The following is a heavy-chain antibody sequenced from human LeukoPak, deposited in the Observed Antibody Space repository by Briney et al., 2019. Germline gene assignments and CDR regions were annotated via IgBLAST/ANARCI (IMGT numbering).Heavy chain of an antibody. D-gene: IGHD2-21*02. CDR2: SRIIANGYTT. CDR1: GFTFSSYE. J-gene: IGHJ3*01. CDR3: ARAGLVVVTAKKSDAFDV. Sequence: GGSLRLSCAASGFTFSSYEMNWVRQAPRKGLEWVGCSRIIANGYTTEYAASVKGKFTISRDDSKNSLYLQMNSLETEDTAVYYCARAGLVVVTAKKSDAFDVWGQGTMVTVSS. V-gene: IGHV3-72*01.